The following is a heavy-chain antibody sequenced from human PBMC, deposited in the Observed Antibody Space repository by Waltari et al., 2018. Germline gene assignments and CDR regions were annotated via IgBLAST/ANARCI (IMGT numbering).Heavy chain of an antibody. V-gene: IGHV1-8*03. Sequence: ASGYTFTSYDINWVRQATGQGLEWMGWMNPNSGNTGYAQKFQGRVTITRNTSISTAYMELSSLRSEDTAVYYCAREVNWNYETYWFDPWGQGTLVTVSS. CDR1: GYTFTSYD. D-gene: IGHD1-7*01. CDR3: AREVNWNYETYWFDP. J-gene: IGHJ5*02. CDR2: MNPNSGNT.